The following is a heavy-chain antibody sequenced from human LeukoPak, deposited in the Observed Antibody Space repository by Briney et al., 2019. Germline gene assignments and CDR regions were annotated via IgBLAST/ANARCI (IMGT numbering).Heavy chain of an antibody. CDR2: IYYSGST. V-gene: IGHV4-59*01. Sequence: PSETLSLTCTVSGGSISSYYWSWIRQPPGKGLEWIGYIYYSGSTNYNPSLKSRVTISVDTSKNQFSLKLSSVTAADTAVYYCARTRYGSGSYYRWGQGTLVTVSS. CDR3: ARTRYGSGSYYR. CDR1: GGSISSYY. D-gene: IGHD3-10*01. J-gene: IGHJ4*02.